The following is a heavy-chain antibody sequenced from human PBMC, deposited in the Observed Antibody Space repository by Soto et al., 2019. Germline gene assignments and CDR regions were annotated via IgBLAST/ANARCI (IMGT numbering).Heavy chain of an antibody. D-gene: IGHD2-2*01. CDR3: ARALGYCSSTSCLSYYYYYMDV. V-gene: IGHV6-1*01. Sequence: SQTLSLTCAISGDSVSSNSAAWNWIRQSPSRGLEWLGRTYYRSKWYNDYAVSVKSRITINPDTSKNQFSLQLNSVTPEDTAVYYCARALGYCSSTSCLSYYYYYMDVWGKGTTVTVSS. CDR2: TYYRSKWYN. J-gene: IGHJ6*03. CDR1: GDSVSSNSAA.